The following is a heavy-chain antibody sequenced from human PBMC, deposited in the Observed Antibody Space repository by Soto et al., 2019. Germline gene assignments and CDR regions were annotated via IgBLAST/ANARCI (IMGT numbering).Heavy chain of an antibody. J-gene: IGHJ3*02. D-gene: IGHD3-3*01. CDR3: ARENVGTFFGGRGFVFAI. V-gene: IGHV3-7*03. CDR2: IRQDGGAK. CDR1: GFTVRIQG. Sequence: GGSLRLGCAACGFTVRIQGMSGVRQAPGKGLEWVANIRQDGGAKNYADSVKGRFTISRDNAKNSLDLQMDSLRVEDTAVYYCARENVGTFFGGRGFVFAIWGHGTMVTVSS.